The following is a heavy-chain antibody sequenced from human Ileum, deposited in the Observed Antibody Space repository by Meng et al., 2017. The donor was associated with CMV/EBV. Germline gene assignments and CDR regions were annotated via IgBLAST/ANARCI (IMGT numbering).Heavy chain of an antibody. Sequence: GGSLRPSCSASGFTFSGYGMSWFRQAPGKGREWVSAIRDSGANTYYAGSVTGRFTISRDNSHNTLYLQMHSLKAEDTAVYYCARALGLEAVIPNYDAFDLWGQGTVVTVSS. CDR2: IRDSGANT. D-gene: IGHD6-19*01. V-gene: IGHV3-23*01. J-gene: IGHJ3*01. CDR1: GFTFSGYG. CDR3: ARALGLEAVIPNYDAFDL.